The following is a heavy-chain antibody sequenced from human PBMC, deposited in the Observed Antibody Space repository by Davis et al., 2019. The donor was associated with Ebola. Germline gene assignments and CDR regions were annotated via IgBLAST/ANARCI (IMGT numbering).Heavy chain of an antibody. CDR2: ISYDGSNK. J-gene: IGHJ5*02. D-gene: IGHD6-19*01. CDR1: GITFSSYA. CDR3: ARDSHSSGWYGVNWFDP. V-gene: IGHV3-30*04. Sequence: GASLKISCAASGITFSSYAMHWVRQAPGKGLEGAAVISYDGSNKYYADSVKGRFTISRDNSKNTLYLQMNSLRAEDTAVYYCARDSHSSGWYGVNWFDPWCQGTLVTVSS.